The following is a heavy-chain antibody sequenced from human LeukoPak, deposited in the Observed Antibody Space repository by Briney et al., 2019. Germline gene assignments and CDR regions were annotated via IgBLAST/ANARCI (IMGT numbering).Heavy chain of an antibody. J-gene: IGHJ4*02. V-gene: IGHV4-59*11. CDR3: ARDLGRVANDYYFDS. CDR1: GASISSHY. D-gene: IGHD4/OR15-4a*01. CDR2: IDNGGSP. Sequence: SETLSLTCTISGASISSHYWSWIRQPPGKELEWIGYIDNGGSPKYSPSLRSRVTISVVTSKNQSSLKLNSVTAADTAVYYCARDLGRVANDYYFDSWGQGTLVTVSS.